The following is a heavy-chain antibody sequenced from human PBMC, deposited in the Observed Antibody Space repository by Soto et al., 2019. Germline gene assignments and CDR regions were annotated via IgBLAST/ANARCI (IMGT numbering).Heavy chain of an antibody. Sequence: SETLSLTCAVYGGSFSGYYWSWIRQPPGKGLEWIGEINHRGYTTYNPSLKSRVTISVDTSKNQFSLKLSSVPAADTAVYYCARVDIVTTNWFDPWGQGTPVTVSS. CDR2: INHRGYT. D-gene: IGHD5-12*01. CDR3: ARVDIVTTNWFDP. V-gene: IGHV4-34*01. CDR1: GGSFSGYY. J-gene: IGHJ5*02.